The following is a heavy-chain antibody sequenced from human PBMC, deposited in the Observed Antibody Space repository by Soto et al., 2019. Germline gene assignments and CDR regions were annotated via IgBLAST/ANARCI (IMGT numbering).Heavy chain of an antibody. D-gene: IGHD3-16*01. J-gene: IGHJ6*02. CDR2: IIPIFGTA. CDR3: AQCLLGVNYYYGMDV. CDR1: GGTFSSYA. Sequence: QVQLVQSGAEVKKPGPSVKVSCKASGGTFSSYAINWVRQAPGQGLEWMGGIIPIFGTADYAQKFQGRVTITADQSTSTAYMELSSLRSEDTAVYYCAQCLLGVNYYYGMDVWGQGTTVTVSS. V-gene: IGHV1-69*12.